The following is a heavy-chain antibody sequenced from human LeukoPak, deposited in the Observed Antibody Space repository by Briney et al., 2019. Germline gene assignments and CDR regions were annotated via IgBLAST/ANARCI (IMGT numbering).Heavy chain of an antibody. Sequence: GGSLRFSCAASGYTFSSYWMSWVRHAPGKGLEWVANIKQDGREKYYVDSVKGRFTISRDNAKNSLYLQMNSLRAEDTAVYYCARDFGYYDFWSGYLLMDVWGKGTTVTVSS. CDR1: GYTFSSYW. J-gene: IGHJ6*03. CDR3: ARDFGYYDFWSGYLLMDV. D-gene: IGHD3-3*01. CDR2: IKQDGREK. V-gene: IGHV3-7*01.